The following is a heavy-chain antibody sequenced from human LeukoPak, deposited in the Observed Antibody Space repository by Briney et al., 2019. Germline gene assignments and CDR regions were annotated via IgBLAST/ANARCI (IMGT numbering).Heavy chain of an antibody. CDR2: ISSSSSNI. CDR1: GFAFNGHG. CDR3: VSQYCSGGSCFSH. D-gene: IGHD2-15*01. J-gene: IGHJ4*02. V-gene: IGHV3-48*02. Sequence: GGSLRLSCAASGFAFNGHGMNWVRQAPGKGLEWVSYISSSSSNIYSADFVKGRFSISRDNAKNSVYLQINSLRDEDTAVYYCVSQYCSGGSCFSHWGQGTLVTVSS.